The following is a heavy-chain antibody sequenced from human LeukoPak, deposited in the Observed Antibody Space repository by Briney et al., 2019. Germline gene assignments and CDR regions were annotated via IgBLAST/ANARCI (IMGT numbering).Heavy chain of an antibody. V-gene: IGHV3-74*01. D-gene: IGHD6-19*01. CDR3: GSSLAVAGT. J-gene: IGHJ4*02. CDR1: GFTLRSYW. Sequence: TGGALILSFAAPGFTLRSYWMHSVRQAPGKGLVWGSRINSDGSSTSYADSVKGRFTISRDNAKNTLYLQMNSLRAEDTAVYYCGSSLAVAGTWGQGTLVTVSS. CDR2: INSDGSST.